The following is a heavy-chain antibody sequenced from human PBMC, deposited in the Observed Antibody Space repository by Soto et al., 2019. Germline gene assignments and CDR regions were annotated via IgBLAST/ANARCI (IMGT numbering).Heavy chain of an antibody. CDR3: ARLGEGANYFDY. CDR1: GGSISSSSYY. Sequence: SETLSLTCTVSGGSISSSSYYWGWIRQPPGKGLAWIGSIYYSGSTYYNPSLKSRVTISVDTSKNQFSLKLSSVTAADTAVYYCARLGEGANYFDYWGKGTLVTVSS. D-gene: IGHD3-10*01. V-gene: IGHV4-39*01. CDR2: IYYSGST. J-gene: IGHJ4*02.